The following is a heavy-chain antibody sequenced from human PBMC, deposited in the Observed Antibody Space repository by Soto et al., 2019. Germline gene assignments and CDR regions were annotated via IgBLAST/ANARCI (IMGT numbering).Heavy chain of an antibody. CDR2: ISSSSSTI. J-gene: IGHJ6*02. CDR3: ARWFGDPRPYYYYGMDV. V-gene: IGHV3-48*02. Sequence: EVQLVKSRGGLVQPGGSLRLSCAASGFTFSSYSMNWVRQAPGKGLEWVSYISSSSSTIYYADSVKGRFTISRDNAKNSLYLQMNSLRDEDTAVYYCARWFGDPRPYYYYGMDVWGQGTTVTVSS. D-gene: IGHD3-10*01. CDR1: GFTFSSYS.